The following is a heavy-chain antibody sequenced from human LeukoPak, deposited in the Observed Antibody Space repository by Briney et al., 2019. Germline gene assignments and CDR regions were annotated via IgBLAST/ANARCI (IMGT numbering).Heavy chain of an antibody. CDR2: ISGSGDNT. J-gene: IGHJ4*02. CDR3: AKGGYYDSSGSFYFDY. Sequence: GGSLRLSCAASGFTFSSYYMHWVRQAPGKGLEWVSGISGSGDNTYYADSVKGRFTISRDNSKNTLYVQVNSLGTEDTAAYYCAKGGYYDSSGSFYFDYWGQGTLVTVSS. V-gene: IGHV3-23*01. CDR1: GFTFSSYY. D-gene: IGHD3-22*01.